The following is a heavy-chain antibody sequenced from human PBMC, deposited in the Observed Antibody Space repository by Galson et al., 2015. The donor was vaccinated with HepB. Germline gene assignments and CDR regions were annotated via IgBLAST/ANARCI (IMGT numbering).Heavy chain of an antibody. CDR3: ARDYYGDFTPDYYYYYGMDV. D-gene: IGHD4-17*01. CDR2: ISSSSSYI. J-gene: IGHJ6*02. CDR1: GFTFSSYS. Sequence: SLRLSCAASGFTFSSYSMNWVRQAPGKGLEWVSSISSSSSYIYYADSVKGRFTISRDNAKNSLYLQMNSLRAEDTAVYYCARDYYGDFTPDYYYYYGMDVRGQGTTVTVSS. V-gene: IGHV3-21*01.